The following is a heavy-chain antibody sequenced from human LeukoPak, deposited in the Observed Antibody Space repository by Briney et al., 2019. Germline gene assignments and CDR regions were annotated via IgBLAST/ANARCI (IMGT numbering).Heavy chain of an antibody. CDR3: ARATPIGRSYPFDY. J-gene: IGHJ4*02. CDR1: GFTFSSYG. V-gene: IGHV3-33*01. CDR2: IWYDGSNK. D-gene: IGHD1-26*01. Sequence: PRGSLRLSCAASGFTFSSYGMHWVRQAPGKGLEWVAVIWYDGSNKYYADSVKGRFTISRDNSKNTLYLQMNSLRAEDTAVYYCARATPIGRSYPFDYWGQGTLVTVSS.